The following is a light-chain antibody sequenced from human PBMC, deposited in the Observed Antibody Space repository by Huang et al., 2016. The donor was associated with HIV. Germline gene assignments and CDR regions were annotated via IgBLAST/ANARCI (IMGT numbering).Light chain of an antibody. CDR2: KAS. V-gene: IGKV1-39*01. J-gene: IGKJ1*01. Sequence: DIQMTQSPSSLSASVGETVTITCRASQSIGNNVHWYQQKPGKAPNLLIYKASNLQSGVPSRFSGSGSGTDFTLTIRGLQPEDFAVYYCQQSYSSWWTFGQGTKVEI. CDR3: QQSYSSWWT. CDR1: QSIGNN.